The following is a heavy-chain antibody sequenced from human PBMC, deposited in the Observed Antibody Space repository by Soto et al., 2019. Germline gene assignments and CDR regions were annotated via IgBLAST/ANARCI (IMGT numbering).Heavy chain of an antibody. D-gene: IGHD6-13*01. CDR2: IIPIFGTA. CDR1: GGTFSSYA. Sequence: SVKVSCKASGGTFSSYAISWVRQAPGQGLEWMGGIIPIFGTANYAQKFQGRVTITADESTSTAYMELSSLRSEDTAVYYCASSAHSSSWYSDYWGQGTLVTVSS. J-gene: IGHJ4*02. V-gene: IGHV1-69*13. CDR3: ASSAHSSSWYSDY.